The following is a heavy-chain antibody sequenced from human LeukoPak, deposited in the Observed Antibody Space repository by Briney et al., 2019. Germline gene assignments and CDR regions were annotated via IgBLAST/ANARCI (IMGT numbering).Heavy chain of an antibody. V-gene: IGHV1-69*13. Sequence: SVKVSCKASGGTFSSYAISWVRQAPGQGLEWMGGIIPIFGTANYAQKFQGRVTITADESTSTAYMELSSLRSEDTAVYYCASTIFGVVIIVPYFDYWGQGTLVTVSS. D-gene: IGHD3-3*01. J-gene: IGHJ4*02. CDR2: IIPIFGTA. CDR1: GGTFSSYA. CDR3: ASTIFGVVIIVPYFDY.